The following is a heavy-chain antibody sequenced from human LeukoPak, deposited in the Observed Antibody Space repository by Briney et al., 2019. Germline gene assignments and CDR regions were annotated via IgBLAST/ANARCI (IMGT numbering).Heavy chain of an antibody. Sequence: GRSLRLSCAASGFTFDDYAMHWVRQAPGKGLEWVSGISWNSGSIGHADSVKGRFTISRDNAKNSLYLQMNSLRAEDTALYYCAKEDTSSGWYVPRGAFDIWGQGTMVTVSS. CDR3: AKEDTSSGWYVPRGAFDI. CDR1: GFTFDDYA. D-gene: IGHD6-19*01. CDR2: ISWNSGSI. V-gene: IGHV3-9*01. J-gene: IGHJ3*02.